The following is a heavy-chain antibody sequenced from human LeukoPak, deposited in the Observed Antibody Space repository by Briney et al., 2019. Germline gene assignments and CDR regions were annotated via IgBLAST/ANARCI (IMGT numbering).Heavy chain of an antibody. CDR2: MCGTAGCT. Sequence: PGGSLRLSCQASGFTFYTYAMSWVRQAPGKGLEWVASMCGTAGCTFYPDSVKGRFTISRDNSKNVLYLRMNSLTAEDTAIYYCAKDRPNFHENSGHYYRRDGDSWGQGTLVTVSS. CDR3: AKDRPNFHENSGHYYRRDGDS. J-gene: IGHJ5*01. V-gene: IGHV3-23*01. D-gene: IGHD3-22*01. CDR1: GFTFYTYA.